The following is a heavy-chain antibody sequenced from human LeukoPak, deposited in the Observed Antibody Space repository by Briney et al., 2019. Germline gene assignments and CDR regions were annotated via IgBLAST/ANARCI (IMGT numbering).Heavy chain of an antibody. J-gene: IGHJ4*02. V-gene: IGHV3-23*01. Sequence: GGSLRLSCAASGFAFSSYAMSWVRQAPGEGLEWVSAISGSGGSTYYADSVKGRFTISRDNSKNTLYLQMNSLRAEDTAVYYCAKVMYYYDSSGYYFGHDRSTYYSDYWGQGTLVTVSS. CDR1: GFAFSSYA. CDR3: AKVMYYYDSSGYYFGHDRSTYYSDY. CDR2: ISGSGGST. D-gene: IGHD3-22*01.